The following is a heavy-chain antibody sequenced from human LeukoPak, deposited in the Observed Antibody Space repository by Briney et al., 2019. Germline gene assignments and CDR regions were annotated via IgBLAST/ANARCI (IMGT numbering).Heavy chain of an antibody. Sequence: GRSLRLSCAASGYTFDVYVIRWVRQAPGKGLEWVSGITCNSGSICYADSVKGRFTISRDNAKNSLYLQMNSLRAEDTALYYCAKDIAVAGPLYYYYGMDVWGQGTTVTVSS. D-gene: IGHD6-19*01. J-gene: IGHJ6*02. CDR3: AKDIAVAGPLYYYYGMDV. V-gene: IGHV3-9*01. CDR2: ITCNSGSI. CDR1: GYTFDVYV.